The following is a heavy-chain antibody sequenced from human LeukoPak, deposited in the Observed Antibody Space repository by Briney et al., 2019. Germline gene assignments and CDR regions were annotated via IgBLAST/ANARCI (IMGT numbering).Heavy chain of an antibody. Sequence: SETLSLTCTVSGGSISSYYWSWIRQPPGKGLEWIGDIYYSGSTNYNPSLKSRVTISVDTSKNQFSLKLSSVTAADTAVYYCAGGEDYGSGSYYNKPPDYWGQGTLVTVSS. J-gene: IGHJ4*02. D-gene: IGHD3-10*01. CDR2: IYYSGST. CDR1: GGSISSYY. V-gene: IGHV4-59*01. CDR3: AGGEDYGSGSYYNKPPDY.